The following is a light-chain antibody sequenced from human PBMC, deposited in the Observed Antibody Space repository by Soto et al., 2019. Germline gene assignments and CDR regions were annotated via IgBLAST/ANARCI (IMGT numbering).Light chain of an antibody. V-gene: IGKV3-11*01. CDR2: DAS. J-gene: IGKJ4*01. Sequence: EIVVTQSPATLSLSPGERATLSCRTSQSVGSYLAWYQKKPGKAPRLLIYDASNRATGIPARFSGSGSGIDVTQTISSLAPEDFAVDDWQQRSTWPPLSFGGGTQVEIK. CDR3: QQRSTWPPLS. CDR1: QSVGSY.